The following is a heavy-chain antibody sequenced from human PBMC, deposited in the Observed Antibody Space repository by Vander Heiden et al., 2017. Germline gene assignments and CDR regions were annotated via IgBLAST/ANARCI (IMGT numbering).Heavy chain of an antibody. CDR3: AKEIQPVSSSGWPFDY. CDR2: ISYDGRVT. Sequence: QVQLVASGGGAVQPGRGMRLPCAASGFPLSTYGMHWVRQAPGKGLEWVAVISYDGRVTCHADSVKGRFTISRDNSKNTLDLQMNGLRVEDTALYYCAKEIQPVSSSGWPFDYWGQGTLVTVSS. J-gene: IGHJ4*02. D-gene: IGHD6-19*01. CDR1: GFPLSTYG. V-gene: IGHV3-30*18.